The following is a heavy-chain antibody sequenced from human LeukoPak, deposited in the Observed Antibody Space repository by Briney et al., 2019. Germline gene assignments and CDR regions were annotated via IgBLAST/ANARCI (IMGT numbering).Heavy chain of an antibody. V-gene: IGHV3-30*02. J-gene: IGHJ6*03. CDR2: IRYDGSDK. CDR1: GFTFSSYG. D-gene: IGHD1-26*01. Sequence: GGSLRLSCAASGFTFSSYGMHWVRQAPGKGLEWVAFIRYDGSDKYYADSVKGRFTISRDNAKNSLYLQMNSLRAEDTAVYYCARDPYSGSFGNYYYYFMDVWGKGTTVTISS. CDR3: ARDPYSGSFGNYYYYFMDV.